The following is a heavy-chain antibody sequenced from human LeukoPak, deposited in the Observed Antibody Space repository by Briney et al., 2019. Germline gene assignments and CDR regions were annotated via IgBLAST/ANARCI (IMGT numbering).Heavy chain of an antibody. D-gene: IGHD3/OR15-3a*01. V-gene: IGHV3-30*02. J-gene: IGHJ4*02. CDR3: AKDRDWAFDY. CDR2: INYLGSTR. Sequence: GGSLCLTCAASGFTFTNFGMYWVCLAPPQGLEWEAFINYLGSTRFYADSVKGRFTVSRDDSMGTLYRQMNSLRPEGMAVYYCAKDRDWAFDYWGQGTLVTVSS. CDR1: GFTFTNFG.